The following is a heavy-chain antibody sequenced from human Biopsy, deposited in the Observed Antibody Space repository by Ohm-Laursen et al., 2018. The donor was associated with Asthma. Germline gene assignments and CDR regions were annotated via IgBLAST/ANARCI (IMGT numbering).Heavy chain of an antibody. Sequence: GTLSLTCDVYPGSFSGFFWTWIRQSPGKGLAWIGETNERGVTNNNPSLKSRVIISIDTYWNRVSLKLTSVTAADTAVYYCARGPELDVWGQGTTVTVSS. CDR2: TNERGVT. J-gene: IGHJ6*02. CDR3: ARGPELDV. V-gene: IGHV4-34*01. CDR1: PGSFSGFF.